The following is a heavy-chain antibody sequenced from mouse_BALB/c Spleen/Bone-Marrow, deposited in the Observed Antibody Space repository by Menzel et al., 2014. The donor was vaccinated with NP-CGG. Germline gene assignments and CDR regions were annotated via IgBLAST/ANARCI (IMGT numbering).Heavy chain of an antibody. CDR2: INPYNGGT. V-gene: IGHV1-18*01. J-gene: IGHJ4*01. Sequence: SGPELVKPGASMKLSCKASGYSFTGYTMNWVKQSHGENLEWIGLINPYNGGTSYNQKFKGKATLTVDKSSSTAYMELLSLTSEDSAVYYCARGGYSHYYAMDYWGQGTSVTVSS. D-gene: IGHD2-3*01. CDR3: ARGGYSHYYAMDY. CDR1: GYSFTGYT.